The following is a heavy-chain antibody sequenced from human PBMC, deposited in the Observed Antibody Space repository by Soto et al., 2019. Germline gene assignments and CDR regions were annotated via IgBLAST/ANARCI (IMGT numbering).Heavy chain of an antibody. CDR3: TRVSAAPLSLLYFDT. CDR2: VYHRAST. V-gene: IGHV4-30-2*01. D-gene: IGHD2-15*01. Sequence: LEQSGSGLAKPSETLSLTCAVSGASMTTGGFSWTWVRQPPGGGLEWIGHVYHRASTQYNPSLQGRVSISVDTSRSLFSPRLTSLTAADTAVYFCTRVSAAPLSLLYFDTWGQGTPVTVSS. CDR1: GASMTTGGFS. J-gene: IGHJ4*02.